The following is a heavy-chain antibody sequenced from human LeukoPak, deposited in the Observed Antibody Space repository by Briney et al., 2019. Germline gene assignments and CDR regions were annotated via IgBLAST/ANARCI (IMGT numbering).Heavy chain of an antibody. CDR1: GITLSNYG. J-gene: IGHJ4*02. Sequence: GGSLRLSCAVSGITLSNYGMSWVRQAPGKGLEWVAGISDSGGRTNYADSVKGRFTISRDNPRNTLYLQMNSLTAEDTAVYFCAKRGVVIRVILVGFHKEAYYFDSWGQGALVTVSS. V-gene: IGHV3-23*01. D-gene: IGHD3-22*01. CDR2: ISDSGGRT. CDR3: AKRGVVIRVILVGFHKEAYYFDS.